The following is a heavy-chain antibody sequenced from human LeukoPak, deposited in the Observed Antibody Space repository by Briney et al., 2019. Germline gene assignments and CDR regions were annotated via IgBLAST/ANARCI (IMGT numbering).Heavy chain of an antibody. CDR1: GGSIGSSSYY. J-gene: IGHJ6*03. CDR3: ARLVSSGWLDYYYYYMDV. V-gene: IGHV4-39*01. D-gene: IGHD6-19*01. Sequence: KSSETLSLTCTVSGGSIGSSSYYWGWIRQPPGKGLEWIGSIYYSGSTYYNPSLKSRVTISVDTSKNQFSLKLSSVTAADTAVYYCARLVSSGWLDYYYYYMDVWGKGTTVTVSS. CDR2: IYYSGST.